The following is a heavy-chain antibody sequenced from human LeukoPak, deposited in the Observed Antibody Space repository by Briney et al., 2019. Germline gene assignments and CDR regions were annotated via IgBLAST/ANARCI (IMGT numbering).Heavy chain of an antibody. CDR1: GYSFIDYY. J-gene: IGHJ4*02. Sequence: GASVKVSCKASGYSFIDYYMHWVRQAPGQGLEWMGWINPKTGGTNYAQKFQGRVTMTSDTSISTVYMELSRLRSDDAAVYYCGRKGSYFDYWGRGSLVTVSS. V-gene: IGHV1-2*02. CDR2: INPKTGGT. CDR3: GRKGSYFDY.